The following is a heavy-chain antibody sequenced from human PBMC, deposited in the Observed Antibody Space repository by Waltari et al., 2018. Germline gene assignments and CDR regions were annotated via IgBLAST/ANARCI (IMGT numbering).Heavy chain of an antibody. CDR2: IWYDGSNK. D-gene: IGHD6-6*01. J-gene: IGHJ4*02. CDR3: ARETGSSSEAY. CDR1: GLPFSRYG. Sequence: QVQLVESGGGVVQPGRSLRLSCAASGLPFSRYGMHWVRQAPGKGLEWVAVIWYDGSNKYYADSVKGRFTISRDNYKNTLYLQMNSLRAEDTAVYYCARETGSSSEAYWGQGTLVTVSS. V-gene: IGHV3-33*01.